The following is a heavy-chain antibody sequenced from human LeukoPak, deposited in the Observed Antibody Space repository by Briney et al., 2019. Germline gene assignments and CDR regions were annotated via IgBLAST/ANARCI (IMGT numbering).Heavy chain of an antibody. J-gene: IGHJ5*02. CDR3: ARSNYGGNSGWFDP. CDR1: GYSFTSYW. Sequence: GESLKISCKGSGYSFTSYWIGWVRQMPGKGLEGMGSIYPGDSDTRYSPSFQGQVTISADKYISTAYLQGSSQKAADTAMYYCARSNYGGNSGWFDPWGQGTLVTVSS. V-gene: IGHV5-51*01. CDR2: IYPGDSDT. D-gene: IGHD4-23*01.